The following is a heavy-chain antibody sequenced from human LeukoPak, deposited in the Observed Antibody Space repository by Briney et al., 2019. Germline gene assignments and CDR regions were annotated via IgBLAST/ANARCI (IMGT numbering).Heavy chain of an antibody. CDR3: AKSSVPSIAVAGTDY. Sequence: GGSLRLSCAASGFTFSSYAMSWVRQAPGKGLEWVSAISGSGGSTYYADSVKGRFTISRDNSKNTLYLQMNSLRAEDTAVYYCAKSSVPSIAVAGTDYWGQGTLVTVSS. V-gene: IGHV3-23*01. CDR2: ISGSGGST. CDR1: GFTFSSYA. J-gene: IGHJ4*02. D-gene: IGHD6-19*01.